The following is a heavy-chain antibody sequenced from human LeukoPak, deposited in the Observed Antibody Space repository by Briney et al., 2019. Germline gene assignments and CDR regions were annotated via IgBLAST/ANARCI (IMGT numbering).Heavy chain of an antibody. Sequence: GGSLRLSCVASGFTFDDYGMSWVRQAPGKGLVWVSRINSDGSSTSYADSVKGRFTISRDNAKNSLYLQMNSLRAEDTAVYYCAPGYCSSTSCFHYFDYWGQGTLVTVSS. CDR1: GFTFDDYG. CDR2: INSDGSST. V-gene: IGHV3-74*01. D-gene: IGHD2-2*01. CDR3: APGYCSSTSCFHYFDY. J-gene: IGHJ4*02.